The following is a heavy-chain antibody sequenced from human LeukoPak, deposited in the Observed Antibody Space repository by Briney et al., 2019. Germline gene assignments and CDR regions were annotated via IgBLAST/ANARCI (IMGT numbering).Heavy chain of an antibody. CDR1: GFTFSSYW. CDR3: ARGGWFFDP. Sequence: GGSLRLSCAASGFTFSSYWMSWVRQAPGKGLEWVANIKQDGSEKYYVDSVKGRFTISRDNAKNSLFLQMNNLRAEDTAVYHCARGGWFFDPRGQGTLVTVSS. CDR2: IKQDGSEK. D-gene: IGHD3-10*01. J-gene: IGHJ5*02. V-gene: IGHV3-7*05.